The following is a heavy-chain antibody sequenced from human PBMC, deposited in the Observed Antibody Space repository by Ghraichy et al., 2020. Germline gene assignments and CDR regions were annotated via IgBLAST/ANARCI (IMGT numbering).Heavy chain of an antibody. V-gene: IGHV1-2*02. J-gene: IGHJ4*02. CDR3: ARDWYSGTADYFDY. CDR2: INPDSGGT. Sequence: VKVSCKASGYTFTGYYIQWVRQAPGQGLEWMGWINPDSGGTSYAQKFQGRVTMTRDTSINTVYMELSSLRSDDTAVYYCARDWYSGTADYFDYWGQGSLVTVSS. CDR1: GYTFTGYY. D-gene: IGHD1-26*01.